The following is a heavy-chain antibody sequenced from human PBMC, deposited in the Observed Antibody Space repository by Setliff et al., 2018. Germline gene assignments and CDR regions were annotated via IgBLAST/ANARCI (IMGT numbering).Heavy chain of an antibody. CDR2: IYGGAST. CDR3: ARLGWGNDH. V-gene: IGHV4-61*09. J-gene: IGHJ4*02. Sequence: SETLSLTCSVSGGSVTSSNNYWSWIRQPAGKGLEWIGHIYGGASTGYSPSLRGRVSISVDTSNNQFSLKLSSVTAADTAVYYCARLGWGNDHWGQGTLVTVSS. D-gene: IGHD6-19*01. CDR1: GGSVTSSNNY.